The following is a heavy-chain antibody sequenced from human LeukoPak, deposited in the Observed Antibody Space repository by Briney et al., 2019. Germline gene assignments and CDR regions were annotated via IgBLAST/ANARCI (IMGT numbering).Heavy chain of an antibody. Sequence: GGSLRLSCAASGFTFSSCGMHWVRQAPGKGLEWVAFIRYDGSNKYYADSVKGRFTISRDNSKNTLYLQMNSLRAEDTAVYYCAKDRRGYGDGPFDYWGQGTLVTVSS. CDR3: AKDRRGYGDGPFDY. J-gene: IGHJ4*02. V-gene: IGHV3-30*02. CDR2: IRYDGSNK. CDR1: GFTFSSCG. D-gene: IGHD4-17*01.